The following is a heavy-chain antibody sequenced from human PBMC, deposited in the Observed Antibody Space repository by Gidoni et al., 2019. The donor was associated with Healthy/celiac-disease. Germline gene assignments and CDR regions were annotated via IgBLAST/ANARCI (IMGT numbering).Heavy chain of an antibody. CDR2: ISYDGSNK. CDR3: ARDVAYYDFWSGIWFDP. CDR1: GFTFSSYA. Sequence: QVQLVESGGGVVQPGRSLSLSCAASGFTFSSYAMHWVRQAPGKGLKWVAVISYDGSNKYYADSVKGRFTISRDNSKNTLYLQMNSLRAEDTAVYYCARDVAYYDFWSGIWFDPWGQGTLVTVSS. D-gene: IGHD3-3*01. V-gene: IGHV3-30-3*01. J-gene: IGHJ5*02.